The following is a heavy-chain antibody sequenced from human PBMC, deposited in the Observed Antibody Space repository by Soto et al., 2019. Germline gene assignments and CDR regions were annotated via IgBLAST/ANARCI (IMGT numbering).Heavy chain of an antibody. D-gene: IGHD3-10*01. V-gene: IGHV4-39*01. CDR3: ARHRGTRSLTDY. J-gene: IGHJ4*02. Sequence: QLQLQESGPGLVKPSETLSLTCTVSGGSISSSSYYWGWIRQPPGKGLEWIGSIYYSGSTYYNPSLKSPVSISVYTSKNQCSLKLSSLSAADTAVYYCARHRGTRSLTDYWGQGTLVTVSS. CDR1: GGSISSSSYY. CDR2: IYYSGST.